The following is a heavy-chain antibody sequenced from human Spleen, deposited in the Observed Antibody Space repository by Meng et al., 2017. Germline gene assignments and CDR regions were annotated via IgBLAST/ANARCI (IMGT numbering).Heavy chain of an antibody. CDR1: GYTFTSYY. V-gene: IGHV1-46*01. CDR3: ARVLPYYYDSSGHGSAAFDI. J-gene: IGHJ3*02. CDR2: INPSGGST. D-gene: IGHD3-22*01. Sequence: ASVKVSCKASGYTFTSYYMHWVRQAPGQGLEWMGIINPSGGSTSYAQKFQGRVTMTRDTSTSTVYMELSSLRSEDTAVYYCARVLPYYYDSSGHGSAAFDIWGQGTMVTVSS.